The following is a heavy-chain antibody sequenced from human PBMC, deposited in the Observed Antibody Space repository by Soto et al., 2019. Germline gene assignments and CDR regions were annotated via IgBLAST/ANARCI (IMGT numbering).Heavy chain of an antibody. J-gene: IGHJ6*03. CDR2: INHSGST. D-gene: IGHD6-13*01. CDR1: VGCFSGYY. V-gene: IGHV4-34*01. CDR3: ARGPRSSWHYYYYYYMDV. Sequence: PSETLSITCAVYVGCFSGYYWSFIRRPPGKGLEWIGEINHSGSTNYNPSLKSRVTISVDTSKNQFSLKLSSVTAADTAVYYCARGPRSSWHYYYYYYMDVWGKGTTVT.